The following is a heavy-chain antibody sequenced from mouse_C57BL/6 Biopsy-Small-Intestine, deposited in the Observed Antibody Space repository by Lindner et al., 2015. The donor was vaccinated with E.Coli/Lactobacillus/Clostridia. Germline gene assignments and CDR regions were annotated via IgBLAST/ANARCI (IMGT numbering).Heavy chain of an antibody. Sequence: VQLQESGAELMKPGASVKLSCKATGYTFTGYWIEWVKQRPGHGLEWIGEILPGSGSTNYNEKFKGKATFTADTSSNTAYMQLSSLTTEDSAIYYCARGPYYYGSSPYWYFDVWGTGTTVTVSS. J-gene: IGHJ1*03. V-gene: IGHV1-9*01. CDR2: ILPGSGST. CDR3: ARGPYYYGSSPYWYFDV. CDR1: GYTFTGYW. D-gene: IGHD1-1*01.